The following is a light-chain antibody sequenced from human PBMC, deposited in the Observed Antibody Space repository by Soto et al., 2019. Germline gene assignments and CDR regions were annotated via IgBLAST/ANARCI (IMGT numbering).Light chain of an antibody. V-gene: IGKV1-5*01. J-gene: IGKJ4*01. Sequence: DIQMTQSPSTLSASVGDKVTITCRASQSVSAWLAWYQQKPGKAPDLLIYDASSLGRGVPSRFSGSGSGTEFTLTISGLQSDDSSTYYCQQYSSYPLTFGGGTKVDIK. CDR2: DAS. CDR1: QSVSAW. CDR3: QQYSSYPLT.